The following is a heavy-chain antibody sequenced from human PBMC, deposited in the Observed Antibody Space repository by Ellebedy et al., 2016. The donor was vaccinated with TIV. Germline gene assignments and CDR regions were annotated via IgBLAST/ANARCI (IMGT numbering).Heavy chain of an antibody. CDR1: GFTFSSYA. CDR3: AKDLGDSARQPIDY. V-gene: IGHV3-23*01. D-gene: IGHD2-21*01. J-gene: IGHJ4*02. CDR2: ISASGGST. Sequence: GESLKISCAASGFTFSSYAMSWVRQAPGIGLECVSAISASGGSTYYADSVKGRFTISRDNSKNTLYLQMNSLRAEDTAVYYCAKDLGDSARQPIDYWGQGTLVTVSA.